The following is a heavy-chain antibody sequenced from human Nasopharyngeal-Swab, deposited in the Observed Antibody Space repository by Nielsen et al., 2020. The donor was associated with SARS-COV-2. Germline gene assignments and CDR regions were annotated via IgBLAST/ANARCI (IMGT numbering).Heavy chain of an antibody. Sequence: GESLKISCAASGFTFSSYGMHWVRQAPGKGLEWVAFIRYDGSNKYYADSVKGRFTISRDNSKNTLYLQMNSLRAEGTAVYYCAKEGGFGEPIYYYYYYMDVWGKGTTVTVSS. V-gene: IGHV3-30*02. CDR2: IRYDGSNK. CDR1: GFTFSSYG. D-gene: IGHD3-10*01. J-gene: IGHJ6*03. CDR3: AKEGGFGEPIYYYYYYMDV.